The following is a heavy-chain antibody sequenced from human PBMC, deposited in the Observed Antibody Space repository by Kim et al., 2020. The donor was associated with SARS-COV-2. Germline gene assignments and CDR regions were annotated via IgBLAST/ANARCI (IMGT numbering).Heavy chain of an antibody. J-gene: IGHJ5*02. CDR2: GST. V-gene: IGHV4-31*02. D-gene: IGHD3-3*01. CDR3: ARELSGWFDP. Sequence: GSTYYTPSLRSRLTISVATSKNQFSLKLSSVTAADTAVYYCARELSGWFDPWGQGTLVTVSS.